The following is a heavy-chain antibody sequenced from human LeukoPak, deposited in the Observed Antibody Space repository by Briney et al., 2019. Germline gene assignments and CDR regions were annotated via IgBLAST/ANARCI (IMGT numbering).Heavy chain of an antibody. Sequence: PGGSLRLSCAASGFTFSSYGMHWVRQAPGKGLEWVAVIWYDGSNKYYADSVKGRFTISRDNSKNTLYLQMNSLRAEDMAVYYCAKSAQYYYYYYMDVWGKGTTVTVSS. CDR2: IWYDGSNK. V-gene: IGHV3-33*06. J-gene: IGHJ6*03. CDR1: GFTFSSYG. CDR3: AKSAQYYYYYYMDV.